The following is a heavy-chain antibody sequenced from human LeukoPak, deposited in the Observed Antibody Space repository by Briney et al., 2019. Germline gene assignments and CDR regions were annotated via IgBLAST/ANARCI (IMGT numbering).Heavy chain of an antibody. V-gene: IGHV1-2*02. J-gene: IGHJ4*02. CDR3: ARVLFSYDIFGY. Sequence: ASVKVSFKAAGYTFTGYYMHWVRQAPGQGLEWMGWINPNSGGTNYAQKFQGRVTMTRDTSISTAYMELSRLRSDDTAVYYCARVLFSYDIFGYWGQGTLVTVSS. CDR1: GYTFTGYY. D-gene: IGHD3-9*01. CDR2: INPNSGGT.